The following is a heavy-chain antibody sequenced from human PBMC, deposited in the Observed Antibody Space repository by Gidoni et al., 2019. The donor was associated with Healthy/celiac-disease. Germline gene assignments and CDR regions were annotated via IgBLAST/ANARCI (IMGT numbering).Heavy chain of an antibody. V-gene: IGHV3-21*01. CDR2: ISSSSSYI. CDR3: ARDFESGWPPGDAFDI. J-gene: IGHJ3*02. CDR1: GFTFSTYS. D-gene: IGHD6-19*01. Sequence: EVQLVESGGGLVKPGGSLRLSCAASGFTFSTYSMNWVRRAPGKGLEWVSSISSSSSYIYYADSVKGRFTISRDNAKNSLYLQMNSLRAEDTAVYYCARDFESGWPPGDAFDIWGQGTMVTVSS.